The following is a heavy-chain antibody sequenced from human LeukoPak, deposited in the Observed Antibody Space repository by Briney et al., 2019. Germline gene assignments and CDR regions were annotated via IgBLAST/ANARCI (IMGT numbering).Heavy chain of an antibody. CDR3: ANLFWSGYSLPQPDDY. CDR1: GFTFSSYA. Sequence: GGSLRLSCAAFGFTFSSYAMSWVRQAPGKGLEWVSAISGSGGSTYYADSVKGRFTISRDNSKNTLYLQMNSLRAEDTAVYYCANLFWSGYSLPQPDDYWGQGTLVTVSS. J-gene: IGHJ4*02. CDR2: ISGSGGST. V-gene: IGHV3-23*01. D-gene: IGHD3-3*01.